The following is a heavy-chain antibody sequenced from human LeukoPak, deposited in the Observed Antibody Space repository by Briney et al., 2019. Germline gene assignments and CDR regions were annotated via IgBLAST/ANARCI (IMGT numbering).Heavy chain of an antibody. J-gene: IGHJ4*02. V-gene: IGHV4-59*01. CDR3: ARGPGWCSSSTCYSFDY. D-gene: IGHD2-2*01. CDR2: IYHTGTT. Sequence: SETLSLTCSVSGGSIISYYWSWIRQPPGRGLEWIGYIYHTGTTNYNPSLKSRVTISVNTSTNQLSLRLNSVTAADTAVYYCARGPGWCSSSTCYSFDYWGQGSLVTVSS. CDR1: GGSIISYY.